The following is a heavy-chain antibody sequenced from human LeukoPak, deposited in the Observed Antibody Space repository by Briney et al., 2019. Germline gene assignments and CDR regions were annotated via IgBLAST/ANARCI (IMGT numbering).Heavy chain of an antibody. Sequence: SETLSLTCTVSGGSLSSGSYSWSWIRQPAGKGLEWIGRIYTSGSTNYNPSLKSRVTISVDTSKNQFSLKLSSVTAADTAVYYCAREYSSSSGLYYFDYWDQGTLVTVSS. J-gene: IGHJ4*02. CDR1: GGSLSSGSYS. CDR2: IYTSGST. V-gene: IGHV4-61*02. CDR3: AREYSSSSGLYYFDY. D-gene: IGHD6-6*01.